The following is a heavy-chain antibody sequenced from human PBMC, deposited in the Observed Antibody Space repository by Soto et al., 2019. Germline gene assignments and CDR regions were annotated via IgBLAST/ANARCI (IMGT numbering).Heavy chain of an antibody. V-gene: IGHV1-18*01. CDR3: ARETVTTGWYYYGMDV. Sequence: QVQLVQSGAEVKKPGASVKVSCKASGYTFTSYGISWVRQAPGQGLEWMGWISAYNGNTNYAQKLQRRVTMTTDTATSTAYMELRSLRSHDTAVYSCARETVTTGWYYYGMDVWGQGTTVTVSS. J-gene: IGHJ6*02. D-gene: IGHD4-17*01. CDR1: GYTFTSYG. CDR2: ISAYNGNT.